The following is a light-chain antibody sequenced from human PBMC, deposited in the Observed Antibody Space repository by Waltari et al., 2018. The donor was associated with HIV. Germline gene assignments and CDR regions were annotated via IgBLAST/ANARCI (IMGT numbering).Light chain of an antibody. CDR3: ASWDDTLGVV. V-gene: IGLV1-44*01. J-gene: IGLJ2*01. Sequence: QSVLTQPPSASGTPGQRVTISCSGSPSTIGNNSVNWYQQFPGSAPKLLLYGHSQRPLGVPARFSGAKSGSSASLAISGPQADDEAHYYCASWDDTLGVVFGGGTTLTVL. CDR2: GHS. CDR1: PSTIGNNS.